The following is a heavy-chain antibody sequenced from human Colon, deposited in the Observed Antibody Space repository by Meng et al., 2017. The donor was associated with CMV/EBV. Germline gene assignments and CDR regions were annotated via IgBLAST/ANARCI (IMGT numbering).Heavy chain of an antibody. CDR2: IYHSGET. CDR1: GASISGSSSY. D-gene: IGHD4-11*01. Sequence: SQTLSLTCTVSGASISGSSSYWGWFRQPPGKGLEWIGSIYHSGETYYSPSLKSRVTISVDTSNNQFSLKVSSVMAADTAIYYCARDTGFYRIGMDVWGQGTTVTVSS. V-gene: IGHV4-39*07. J-gene: IGHJ6*02. CDR3: ARDTGFYRIGMDV.